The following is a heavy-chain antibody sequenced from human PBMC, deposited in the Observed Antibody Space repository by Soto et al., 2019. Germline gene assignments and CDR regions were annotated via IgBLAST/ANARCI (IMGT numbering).Heavy chain of an antibody. V-gene: IGHV3-23*01. Sequence: GGSLRPSCALSGFTFTSFAVSWGRQAPGKALEGVPAFSRSGRATYYADSVKGRFTVSRDDAKNSLHRQMNTLSAQDTAFYYCVKDESINWYSGHFRHWGQGTLVTVSS. J-gene: IGHJ1*01. CDR3: VKDESINWYSGHFRH. D-gene: IGHD6-13*01. CDR2: FSRSGRAT. CDR1: GFTFTSFA.